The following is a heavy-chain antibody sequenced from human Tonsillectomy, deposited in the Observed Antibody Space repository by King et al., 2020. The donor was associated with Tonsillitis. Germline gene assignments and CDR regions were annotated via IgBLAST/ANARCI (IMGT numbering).Heavy chain of an antibody. D-gene: IGHD5-12*01. V-gene: IGHV4-34*01. CDR3: ATGGTWPPYFDL. CDR1: GGSFSSHY. J-gene: IGHJ2*01. CDR2: INHRGST. Sequence: VQLQQWGAGLLKPSETLSLTCAVFGGSFSSHYWSWIRQPPGQGLEWIGEINHRGSTNSNPSLKSRVTVSVDTSKNQFSLKLSSVTAADTAVYYCATGGTWPPYFDLCGRGTLVSVSS.